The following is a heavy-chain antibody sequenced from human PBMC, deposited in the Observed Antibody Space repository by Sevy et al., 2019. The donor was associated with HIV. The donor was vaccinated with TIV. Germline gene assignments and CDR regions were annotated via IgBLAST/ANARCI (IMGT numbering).Heavy chain of an antibody. CDR1: GYTFTGYY. J-gene: IGHJ6*02. CDR2: VYPYSGGT. Sequence: ASVKVSCKASGYTFTGYYLHWVRQAPGQGLEWMGGVYPYSGGTNYAQKFQGRVTMTRDTSISTAYMELTRLTFDDTAVYYCVRDGGGGTTKSGMDVWGQGTTVTVSS. CDR3: VRDGGGGTTKSGMDV. V-gene: IGHV1-2*02. D-gene: IGHD1-7*01.